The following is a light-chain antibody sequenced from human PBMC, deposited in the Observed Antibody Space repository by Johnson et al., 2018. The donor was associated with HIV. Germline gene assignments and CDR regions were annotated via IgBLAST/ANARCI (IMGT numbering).Light chain of an antibody. CDR1: SSNIGNNY. V-gene: IGLV1-51*01. CDR3: GTWDSSLSAYV. J-gene: IGLJ1*01. Sequence: QPVLTQPPSVSAAPGQKVTISCSGSSSNIGNNYVSWYQQVQGTAPKLLIYDNNKRPSGIPGRFSGSKSGPSATLGITGLQTGDEAEYYCGTWDSSLSAYVFGTGTKVTVL. CDR2: DNN.